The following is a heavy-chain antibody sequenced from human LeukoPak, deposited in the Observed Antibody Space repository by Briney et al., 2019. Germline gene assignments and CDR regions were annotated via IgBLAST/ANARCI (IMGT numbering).Heavy chain of an antibody. CDR3: ARIRSMPGYYFDY. CDR1: GSSLNTSGVC. V-gene: IGHV2-70*11. D-gene: IGHD2/OR15-2a*01. J-gene: IGHJ4*02. CDR2: IDWDDYK. Sequence: CGPTLVNPPQPLTLTCTFSGSSLNTSGVCVSWIRQPPGKAREWLARIDWDDYKYYITSLKTRLTISKDTSKNQVVLTMTNMDPVDTATYYCARIRSMPGYYFDYWGQGTLVTVSS.